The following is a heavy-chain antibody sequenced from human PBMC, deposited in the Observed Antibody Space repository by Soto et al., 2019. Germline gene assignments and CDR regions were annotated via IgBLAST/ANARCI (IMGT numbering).Heavy chain of an antibody. D-gene: IGHD1-26*01. CDR3: ARDDYGIYPY. CDR2: IDPRSGAT. J-gene: IGHJ4*02. CDR1: GYTVTDYY. V-gene: IGHV1-2*02. Sequence: QVQPVQSGTEVKKPGASVKVSCKASGYTVTDYYIHWVRQAPGQGLEWMGWIDPRSGATTYAQKFQDRVTMTRDTSISTAYMDLSRLTSDDTALYYCARDDYGIYPYWGQGTLVTVSS.